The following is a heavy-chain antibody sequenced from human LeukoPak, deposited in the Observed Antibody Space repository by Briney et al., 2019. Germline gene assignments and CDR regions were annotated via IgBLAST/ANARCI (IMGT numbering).Heavy chain of an antibody. CDR1: GFTFDDYA. V-gene: IGHV3-9*01. D-gene: IGHD3-10*01. Sequence: GGSLRLSCAASGFTFDDYAMHWVRQAPGKGLEWVSGIRWNSDKFAYADSVKGRFTISRDNAKNSLYLQMNSLRAEDTALYYCAKGRGTMIWFGAFDYWGQGTLVTVSS. CDR3: AKGRGTMIWFGAFDY. J-gene: IGHJ4*02. CDR2: IRWNSDKF.